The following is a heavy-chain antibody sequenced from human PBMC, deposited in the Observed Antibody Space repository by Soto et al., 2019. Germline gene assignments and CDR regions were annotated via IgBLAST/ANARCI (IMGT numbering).Heavy chain of an antibody. CDR1: GFTFSSYG. V-gene: IGHV3-30*18. CDR3: AKPAGPGGNSVFDAFDI. D-gene: IGHD2-21*02. CDR2: ISYDGSNK. Sequence: GGSLRLSCAASGFTFSSYGMHWVRQAPGKGLEWVAVISYDGSNKYYADSVKGRFTISRDNSKNTLYLQMNSLRAEDTAVYYCAKPAGPGGNSVFDAFDIWGQGTMVTVSS. J-gene: IGHJ3*02.